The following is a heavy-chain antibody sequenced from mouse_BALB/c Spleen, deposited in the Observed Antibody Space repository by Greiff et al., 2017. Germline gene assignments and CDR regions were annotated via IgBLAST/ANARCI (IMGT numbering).Heavy chain of an antibody. V-gene: IGHV5-6-4*01. Sequence: EVNVVESGGGLVKPGGSLKLSCAASGFTFSSYTMSWVRQTPEKRLEWVATISSGGSYTYYPDSVKGRFTISRDNAKNTLYLQMSSLKSEDTAMYYCTRDNRYAMDYWGQGTSVTVSS. CDR1: GFTFSSYT. CDR2: ISSGGSYT. J-gene: IGHJ4*01. D-gene: IGHD2-14*01. CDR3: TRDNRYAMDY.